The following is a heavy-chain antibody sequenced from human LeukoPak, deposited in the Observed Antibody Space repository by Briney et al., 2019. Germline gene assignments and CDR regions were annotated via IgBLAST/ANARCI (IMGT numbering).Heavy chain of an antibody. CDR3: ARGGWFIVDY. J-gene: IGHJ4*02. Sequence: PGGSLRLSCAASGFTFSSYWMHWVRQAPGKGLVGVSRINSDGSSTSYADSVKGRFTISRDNAKNTLYLQMNSLRAEDTAVYYCARGGWFIVDYWGQGTLVTVSS. CDR1: GFTFSSYW. CDR2: INSDGSST. D-gene: IGHD3-10*01. V-gene: IGHV3-74*01.